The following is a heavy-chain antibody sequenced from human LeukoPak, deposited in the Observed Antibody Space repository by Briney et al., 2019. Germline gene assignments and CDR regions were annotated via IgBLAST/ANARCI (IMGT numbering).Heavy chain of an antibody. CDR1: GFTFSSYA. CDR2: ISYDGSNK. Sequence: GRSLRLSCAASGFTFSSYAMHWVRQAPGKGLEWVAVISYDGSNKYYADSVKGRFTISRDNSKNTLYLQMNSLRAEDTAVYYCARDPGVVAATTYYFDYWGQGTLVTVSS. D-gene: IGHD2-15*01. CDR3: ARDPGVVAATTYYFDY. V-gene: IGHV3-30-3*01. J-gene: IGHJ4*02.